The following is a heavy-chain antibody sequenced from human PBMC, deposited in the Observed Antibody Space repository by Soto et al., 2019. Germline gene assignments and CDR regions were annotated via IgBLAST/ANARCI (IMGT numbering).Heavy chain of an antibody. V-gene: IGHV1-69*01. J-gene: IGHJ6*02. D-gene: IGHD2-21*01. Sequence: QVQLVQSGAEVKKPGSSVKVSCKASGGTFSSYAISWVRQAPGQGLEWMGGIIPIFGTANYAQKFQGSVTITADEATSTAYMELSTLRSEDTAVYYCARGILGNPRYYDYGMDVWGQGTTVTVSS. CDR2: IIPIFGTA. CDR3: ARGILGNPRYYDYGMDV. CDR1: GGTFSSYA.